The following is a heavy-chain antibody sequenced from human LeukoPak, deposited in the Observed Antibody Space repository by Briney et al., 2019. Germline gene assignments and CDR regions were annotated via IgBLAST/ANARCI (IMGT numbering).Heavy chain of an antibody. CDR2: IKQDGSEE. Sequence: GGSLRLSCAAPGFTFSSYWMSWVRQAPGKGLEWVANIKQDGSEEVYVDSVKGRFTISRDNAKNTLYLQMNGLRAEDTAVYYCARTLYSSSWFDPWGQGTLVTVSS. D-gene: IGHD6-13*01. CDR1: GFTFSSYW. J-gene: IGHJ5*02. V-gene: IGHV3-7*02. CDR3: ARTLYSSSWFDP.